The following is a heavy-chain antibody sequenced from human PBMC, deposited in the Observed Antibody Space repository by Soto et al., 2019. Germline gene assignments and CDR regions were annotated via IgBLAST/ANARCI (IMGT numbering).Heavy chain of an antibody. CDR2: INHSGST. CDR3: ARGGQQLGENEIYYYYGMGV. D-gene: IGHD6-13*01. V-gene: IGHV4-34*01. Sequence: SETLSLTCAVYGGSFSGYYWSWIRQPPGKGLEWIGEINHSGSTNYNPSLKSRVTISVDTSKNQFSLKLSSVTAADTAVYYCARGGQQLGENEIYYYYGMGVWGQGTTVTVSS. CDR1: GGSFSGYY. J-gene: IGHJ6*02.